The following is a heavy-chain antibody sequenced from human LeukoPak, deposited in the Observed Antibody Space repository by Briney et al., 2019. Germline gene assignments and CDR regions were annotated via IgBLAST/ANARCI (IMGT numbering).Heavy chain of an antibody. Sequence: GASVKVSCKASGYTFTSYYMHWVRQAPGQGLEWMGWINPNSGGTNYAQKFQGRVTMTRDTSISTAYMELSSLRSEDTAVYYCASWWELLGEYFQHWGQGTLVTVSS. D-gene: IGHD1-26*01. V-gene: IGHV1-2*02. J-gene: IGHJ1*01. CDR1: GYTFTSYY. CDR3: ASWWELLGEYFQH. CDR2: INPNSGGT.